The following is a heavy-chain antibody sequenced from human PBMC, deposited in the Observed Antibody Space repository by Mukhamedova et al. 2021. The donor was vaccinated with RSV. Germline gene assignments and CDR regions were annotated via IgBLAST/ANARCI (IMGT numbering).Heavy chain of an antibody. V-gene: IGHV1-58*01. CDR3: AADGNGLDY. Sequence: ARGQRLEWIGWIVVGSGNTNYAQKFQERVTTTRDMSTSTAYMELSSLRSEDTAVYYCAADGNGLDYWGQGTLVTVSS. D-gene: IGHD4-23*01. CDR2: IVVGSGNT. J-gene: IGHJ4*02.